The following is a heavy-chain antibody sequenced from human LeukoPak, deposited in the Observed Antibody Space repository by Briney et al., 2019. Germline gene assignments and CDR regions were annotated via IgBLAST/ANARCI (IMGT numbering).Heavy chain of an antibody. D-gene: IGHD6-13*01. CDR3: ASRQQLAY. V-gene: IGHV3-48*03. CDR1: GFTFGSYE. Sequence: QPGGSLRLSCLASGFTFGSYEVNWIRQAPGKGLEWVSYIGSRGSNIYYADSVKGRFTVSRDNARNSLSLQMNSLRAEDTAVYYCASRQQLAYWGQGTLVTVSS. CDR2: IGSRGSNI. J-gene: IGHJ4*02.